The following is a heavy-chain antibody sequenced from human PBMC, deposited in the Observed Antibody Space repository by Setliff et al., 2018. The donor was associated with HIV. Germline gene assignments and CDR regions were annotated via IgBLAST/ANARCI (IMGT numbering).Heavy chain of an antibody. CDR2: ISGFNGNT. D-gene: IGHD6-19*01. CDR3: ARVPYRSAWFSGGHDAFDI. Sequence: VASVKVSCKASGYSFARYGLSWVRQAPGQGLEWMGWISGFNGNTKYAQSFQDRVAMTTETATSTAYMEMRSLRSDDTAVYFCARVPYRSAWFSGGHDAFDIWGQGTMVTVS. V-gene: IGHV1-18*01. J-gene: IGHJ3*02. CDR1: GYSFARYG.